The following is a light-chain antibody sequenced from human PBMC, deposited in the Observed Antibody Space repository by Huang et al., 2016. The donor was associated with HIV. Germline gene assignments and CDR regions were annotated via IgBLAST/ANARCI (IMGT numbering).Light chain of an antibody. V-gene: IGKV3-15*01. CDR2: GSS. CDR1: MSVSTN. CDR3: HQYNNWLLS. J-gene: IGKJ4*01. Sequence: EIVMTQSPATLSVSPGERFTLSCRANMSVSTNLAWYQQKPGQAPRLLIDGSSTRAPGIPARCSGSGSGTDFSLTISSLQSEDFALYYCHQYNNWLLSFGGGTRVEIE.